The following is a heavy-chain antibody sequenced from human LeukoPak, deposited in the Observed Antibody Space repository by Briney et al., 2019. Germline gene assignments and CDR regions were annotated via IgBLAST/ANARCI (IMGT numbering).Heavy chain of an antibody. J-gene: IGHJ4*02. D-gene: IGHD3-10*01. V-gene: IGHV3-21*06. CDR3: ARDYYGSGIDY. CDR2: VSSSTAYI. Sequence: GGSLRLSCAASGFTFSNYNMNWVRQAPGKGLEWVSFVSSSTAYIYYADSLKGRFTISRDNAKNSLYLQMNSLRAEDTAVYYCARDYYGSGIDYWGQGTLVTVSS. CDR1: GFTFSNYN.